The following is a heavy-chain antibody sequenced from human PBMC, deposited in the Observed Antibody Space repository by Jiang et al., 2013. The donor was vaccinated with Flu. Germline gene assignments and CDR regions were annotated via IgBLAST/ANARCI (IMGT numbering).Heavy chain of an antibody. CDR2: LILKMVKQ. CDR3: ATAPLQSDSSGLAFDI. J-gene: IGHJ3*02. V-gene: IGHV1-24*01. CDR1: S. Sequence: SMHWVRQAPGKGLEWMEVLILKMVKQIYAQKFQGRVTMTEDTSTDTAYMELSSLRSEDTAVYYCATAPLQSDSSGLAFDIWGQGTMVTVSS. D-gene: IGHD3-22*01.